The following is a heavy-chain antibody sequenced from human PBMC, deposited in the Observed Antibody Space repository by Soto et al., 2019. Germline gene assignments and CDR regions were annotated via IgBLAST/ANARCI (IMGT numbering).Heavy chain of an antibody. D-gene: IGHD6-13*01. J-gene: IGHJ6*02. CDR1: GYSFTSYW. CDR3: ARTGGRIAAAGNYGMDV. V-gene: IGHV5-51*01. Sequence: GETLKISCKGSGYSFTSYWIGWVRQMPGKGLEWMGIIYPGDSDTRYSPSFQGQVTISADKSISTAYLQWSSLKASDTAMYYCARTGGRIAAAGNYGMDVWGQGTTVTVSS. CDR2: IYPGDSDT.